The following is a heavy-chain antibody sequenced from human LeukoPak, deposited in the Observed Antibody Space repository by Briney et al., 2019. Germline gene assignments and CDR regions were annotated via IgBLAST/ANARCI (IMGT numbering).Heavy chain of an antibody. CDR1: GYTFTSYY. V-gene: IGHV1-46*01. D-gene: IGHD3-22*01. CDR3: ARDGYYYDSSGYYLDY. CDR2: INPSGGST. Sequence: ASAKVSCKASGYTFTSYYMHWVRQAPGQGLEWMGIINPSGGSTSYAQKFQGRVTMTRDTSTSTVYMELSSLRSEDTAVYYCARDGYYYDSSGYYLDYWGQGTLVTVSS. J-gene: IGHJ4*02.